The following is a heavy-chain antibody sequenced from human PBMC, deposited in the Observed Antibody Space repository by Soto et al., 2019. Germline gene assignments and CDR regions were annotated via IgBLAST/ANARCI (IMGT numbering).Heavy chain of an antibody. D-gene: IGHD3-9*01. V-gene: IGHV4-34*01. J-gene: IGHJ4*02. Sequence: PSETLFLTCAVYGGSFSCYYWSWIRQPPGKGLEWIGEINHSGSTNYNPSLKSRVTISVDTSKNQFSLKLSSVTAADMAVYYCARGYYDILTGYSPLNYWGQGTLVTVSS. CDR3: ARGYYDILTGYSPLNY. CDR2: INHSGST. CDR1: GGSFSCYY.